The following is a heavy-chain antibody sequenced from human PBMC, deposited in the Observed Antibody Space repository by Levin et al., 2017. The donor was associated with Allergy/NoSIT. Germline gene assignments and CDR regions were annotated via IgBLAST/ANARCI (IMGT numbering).Heavy chain of an antibody. CDR1: GGSFSGYY. CDR3: ARGRGYCSSTSCSKWFDP. CDR2: INHSGST. J-gene: IGHJ5*02. D-gene: IGHD2-2*01. V-gene: IGHV4-34*01. Sequence: SQTLSLTCAVYGGSFSGYYWGWIRQPPGKGLEWIGEINHSGSTNYNPSLKSRVTISVDTSKNQFSLKLSSVTAADTAVYYCARGRGYCSSTSCSKWFDPWGQGTLVTVSS.